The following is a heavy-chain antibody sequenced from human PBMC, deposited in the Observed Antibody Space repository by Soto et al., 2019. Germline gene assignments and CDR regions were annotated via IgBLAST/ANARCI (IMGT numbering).Heavy chain of an antibody. CDR3: ARLGRVLRFLEWRKDDYYYYYYMDV. CDR1: GGSISSYY. CDR2: IYYSGST. Sequence: SETLSLTCTVSGGSISSYYWSWIRQPPGKGLEWIGYIYYSGSTNYNPSLKSRVTISVDTSKNQFSLKLSSVTAADTAVYYCARLGRVLRFLEWRKDDYYYYYYMDVWGKGTTVTVSS. D-gene: IGHD3-3*01. J-gene: IGHJ6*03. V-gene: IGHV4-59*01.